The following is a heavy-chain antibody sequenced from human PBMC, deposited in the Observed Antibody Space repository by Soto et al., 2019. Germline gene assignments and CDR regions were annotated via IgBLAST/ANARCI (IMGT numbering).Heavy chain of an antibody. J-gene: IGHJ3*01. D-gene: IGHD1-1*01. V-gene: IGHV3-53*01. CDR2: LYDVDGS. CDR3: AAWHEREHAYDV. CDR1: GLTISGKKY. Sequence: SLRPSCAAFGLTISGKKYVAWVRQAPGKGLEWVSALYDVDGSFYADSVKGRFTTSSDSSKTTVYLQMNDLRPDDTAVYYCAAWHEREHAYDVWGQGTTVTVSS.